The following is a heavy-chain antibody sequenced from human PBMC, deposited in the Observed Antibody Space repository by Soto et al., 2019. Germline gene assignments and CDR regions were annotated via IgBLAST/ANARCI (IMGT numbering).Heavy chain of an antibody. CDR2: LNPTGVST. J-gene: IGHJ4*03. Sequence: SAKFSCKASGHSLTTYFMYWVRQASGQGLEWMGVLNPTGVSTTSAQKFRGRVTMTKAPSTVTIDMELNSLRSEDTAVYYCAREFAPNLPLGYCRFGRCYFDSWG. V-gene: IGHV1-46*01. CDR1: GHSLTTYF. D-gene: IGHD2-15*01. CDR3: AREFAPNLPLGYCRFGRCYFDS.